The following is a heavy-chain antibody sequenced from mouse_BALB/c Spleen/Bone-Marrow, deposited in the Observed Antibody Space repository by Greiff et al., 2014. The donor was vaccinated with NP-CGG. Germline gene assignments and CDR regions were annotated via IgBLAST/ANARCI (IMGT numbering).Heavy chain of an antibody. CDR3: ARITTATGAMDY. CDR2: IWADGST. V-gene: IGHV2-9*02. Sequence: VQRVESGPGLVAPSQSLSITCTVSGFSLTNYGVHWVRLPPGKGLEWLGVIWADGSTNYNSALMSRLSISKDNSKSQVFFKMNSLQTDDTAMYYCARITTATGAMDYWGQGTSVTVSS. D-gene: IGHD1-2*01. J-gene: IGHJ4*01. CDR1: GFSLTNYG.